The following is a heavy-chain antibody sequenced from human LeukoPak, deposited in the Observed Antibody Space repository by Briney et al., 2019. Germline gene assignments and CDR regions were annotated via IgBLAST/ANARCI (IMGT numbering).Heavy chain of an antibody. Sequence: GGSLRLSCAASGFTFSSYSMNWVRQAPGKGLEWVSYISSSRSTMYYADSVKGRFTISRDNAKNSLYLQMNSLRADDTAVYYCARDRAHLNMFGLRLGETNYLDYWGQGTLVTVSS. J-gene: IGHJ4*02. CDR3: ARDRAHLNMFGLRLGETNYLDY. CDR1: GFTFSSYS. D-gene: IGHD3-16*01. CDR2: ISSSRSTM. V-gene: IGHV3-48*01.